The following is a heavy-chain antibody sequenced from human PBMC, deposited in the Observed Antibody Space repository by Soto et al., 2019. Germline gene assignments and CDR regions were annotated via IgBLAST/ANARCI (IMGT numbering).Heavy chain of an antibody. CDR2: IYYSGST. J-gene: IGHJ4*02. Sequence: SETLALTCTVSGCSISSYYWSWIRQPPGKGLEWIGYIYYSGSTNYNPSLKSRVTISVDTSKNQFSLKLSSVTAADTAVYYCARDSSGSALGYWGQGTLVTVSS. D-gene: IGHD1-26*01. V-gene: IGHV4-59*01. CDR3: ARDSSGSALGY. CDR1: GCSISSYY.